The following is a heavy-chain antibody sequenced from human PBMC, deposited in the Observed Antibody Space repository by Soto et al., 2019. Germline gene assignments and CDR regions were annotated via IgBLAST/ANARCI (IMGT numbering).Heavy chain of an antibody. D-gene: IGHD3-10*01. J-gene: IGHJ4*02. V-gene: IGHV4-59*01. CDR3: AIEKSGSPGDY. Sequence: QVQLQESGPGLVKPSETLSLTCTVSGASISDYYWSWIRQPPGEGLQWIAYIYHNGNTNYYPSLLNRVTTSLDTSRSQFSLSLSSVTAADTAVYYCAIEKSGSPGDYWGQGVLVTVSS. CDR1: GASISDYY. CDR2: IYHNGNT.